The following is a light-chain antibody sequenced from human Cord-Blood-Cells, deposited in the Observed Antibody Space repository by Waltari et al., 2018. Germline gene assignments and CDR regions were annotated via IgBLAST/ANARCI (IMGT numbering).Light chain of an antibody. CDR3: QQYGSSPLT. Sequence: EIVLTQSPGTLSLSPGERATLSCRASQSVSSSDLAWYQQKPGQAPRLLIDGASSRATGIPDRFSGSGSGTDFTLTISRLEPEDFAVYYCQQYGSSPLTFGQGTKVEIK. CDR1: QSVSSSD. J-gene: IGKJ1*01. CDR2: GAS. V-gene: IGKV3-20*01.